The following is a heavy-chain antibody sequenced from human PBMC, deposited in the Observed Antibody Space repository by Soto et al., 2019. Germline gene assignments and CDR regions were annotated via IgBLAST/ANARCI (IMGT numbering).Heavy chain of an antibody. V-gene: IGHV4-30-4*01. CDR1: GDSISNLDYF. CDR3: ARGRYCLTGRCFPNWLDS. CDR2: IYTSATT. J-gene: IGHJ5*01. D-gene: IGHD7-27*01. Sequence: SETLSLTCSVSGDSISNLDYFWAWIRQPPGQALEYIGYIYTSATTYYNPSFESRVAISVDTSKSQFSLNVTSVTAADTAVYYCARGRYCLTGRCFPNWLDSLGQGALVTVSS.